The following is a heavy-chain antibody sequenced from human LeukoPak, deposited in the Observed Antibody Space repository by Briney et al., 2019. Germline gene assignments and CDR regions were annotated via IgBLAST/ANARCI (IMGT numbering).Heavy chain of an antibody. CDR2: ISGSGGST. J-gene: IGHJ5*02. CDR1: GITFSSYA. D-gene: IGHD6-6*01. CDR3: AKGMYSSSPQNWFDP. Sequence: PGGSLRLSCAASGITFSSYAMSWVRQAPGKGLEWVSAISGSGGSTYYADSVKGRFTISRDNSKNTLYLQMNSLRAEDTAVYYCAKGMYSSSPQNWFDPWGQGTLVTVSS. V-gene: IGHV3-23*01.